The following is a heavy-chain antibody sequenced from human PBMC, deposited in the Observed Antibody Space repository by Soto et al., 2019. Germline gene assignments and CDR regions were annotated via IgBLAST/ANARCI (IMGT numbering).Heavy chain of an antibody. V-gene: IGHV4-61*01. CDR3: ARGRYSSGWYVDPNYYYYGMDV. D-gene: IGHD6-19*01. J-gene: IGHJ6*02. CDR2: IYYSGST. CDR1: GGSVSSGSYY. Sequence: PSETLSLTCTVSGGSVSSGSYYWSWIRQPPGKGLEWIGYIYYSGSTNYNPSLKSRVTISVDTSKNQFSLKLSSVTAADTAVYYCARGRYSSGWYVDPNYYYYGMDVWGQGTTVTVSS.